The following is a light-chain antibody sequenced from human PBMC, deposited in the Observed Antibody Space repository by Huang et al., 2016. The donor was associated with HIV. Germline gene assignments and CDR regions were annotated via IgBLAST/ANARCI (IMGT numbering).Light chain of an antibody. CDR3: QQYSNSPPGFT. V-gene: IGKV3-20*01. J-gene: IGKJ2*01. CDR1: QSVNSNY. CDR2: GAS. Sequence: EIVLTQSPGTLSLSPGEGVTLSCRASQSVNSNYLAWDQQKPGQAPRLIIYGASTRATDSPDMFSGSGSGTDFTLPISRLEPEDFAVYYCQQYSNSPPGFTFGQGTKLEIK.